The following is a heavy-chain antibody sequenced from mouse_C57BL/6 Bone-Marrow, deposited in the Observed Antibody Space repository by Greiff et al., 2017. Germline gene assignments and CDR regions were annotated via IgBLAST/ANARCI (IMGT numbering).Heavy chain of an antibody. CDR2: ISYSGST. CDR3: AREIYDGYWYFDV. CDR1: GYSITSGYD. D-gene: IGHD2-3*01. J-gene: IGHJ1*03. V-gene: IGHV3-1*01. Sequence: DVQLQESGPGMVKPSQSLSLTCTVTGYSITSGYDWHWIRHFPGNKLEWMGYISYSGSTNYNPSLKSRISITHDTSKNHFFLKLNSVTTEDTATYYCAREIYDGYWYFDVWGTGTTVTVSS.